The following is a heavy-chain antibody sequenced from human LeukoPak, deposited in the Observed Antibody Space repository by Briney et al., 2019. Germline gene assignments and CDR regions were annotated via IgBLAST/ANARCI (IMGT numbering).Heavy chain of an antibody. J-gene: IGHJ6*03. Sequence: ASVKVSCKASGYTFTSYYIHWVRQAPGQGLEWMGIINPSGGSTGYAQKFQGRVTMTRDMSTVYMELSSLRSEDTAVYYCARVRNVKQPRVVVAATGYYYYYMDVWGKGTTVTVSS. CDR1: GYTFTSYY. CDR2: INPSGGST. V-gene: IGHV1-46*01. CDR3: ARVRNVKQPRVVVAATGYYYYYMDV. D-gene: IGHD2-15*01.